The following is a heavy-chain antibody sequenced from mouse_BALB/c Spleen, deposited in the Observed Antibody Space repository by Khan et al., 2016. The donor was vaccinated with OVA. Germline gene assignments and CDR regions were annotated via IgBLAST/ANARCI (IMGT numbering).Heavy chain of an antibody. CDR2: IDPFNGVT. J-gene: IGHJ3*01. CDR1: GYSFTTYY. CDR3: ARHGYVAWFAY. D-gene: IGHD2-2*01. Sequence: VQLQQSGPELMRPGASVKISCKASGYSFTTYYIHWVKQSHGKSLEWIGYIDPFNGVTSYNQKFKGKATLTVDKSSSTAYMHLSSLTSEDSAVYYWARHGYVAWFAYWGQGTLVTVSA. V-gene: IGHV1S135*01.